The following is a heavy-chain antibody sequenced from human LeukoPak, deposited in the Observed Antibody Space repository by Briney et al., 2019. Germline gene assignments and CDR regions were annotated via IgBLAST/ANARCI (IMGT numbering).Heavy chain of an antibody. CDR2: ISGSGGTT. J-gene: IGHJ6*02. Sequence: GGSLRLSCAASGFTFSSYAMSWVRQAPGKGLEWVSGISGSGGTTYYADSVKGHFTISRDNFKNTLYVQMNSLRAEDTAVYYCAKFRAASYYYYVMEVCGQGTTVTVSS. D-gene: IGHD6-25*01. V-gene: IGHV3-23*01. CDR3: AKFRAASYYYYVMEV. CDR1: GFTFSSYA.